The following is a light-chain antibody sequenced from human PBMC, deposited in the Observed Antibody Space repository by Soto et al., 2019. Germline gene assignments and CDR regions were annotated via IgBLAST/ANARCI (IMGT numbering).Light chain of an antibody. V-gene: IGLV2-23*02. CDR1: SSDVGSYNL. CDR3: CSYAGSSSVV. J-gene: IGLJ2*01. CDR2: EVT. Sequence: QSVLTQPASVSGSPGQSITISCTGTSSDVGSYNLVSWYQQHPGKAPKLMIYEVTKRPSGVSNRFSGSKSGNTASLTISGLQAEDEGHDYCCSYAGSSSVVFGGGTKLTVL.